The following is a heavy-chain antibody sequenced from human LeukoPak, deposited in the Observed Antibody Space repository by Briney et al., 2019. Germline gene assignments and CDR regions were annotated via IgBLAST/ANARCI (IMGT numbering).Heavy chain of an antibody. V-gene: IGHV3-30*02. D-gene: IGHD1-26*01. CDR1: GFTFSSYG. J-gene: IGHJ5*02. CDR3: AQDFWWEDT. CDR2: IQTNENDK. Sequence: GGSLRLSCAASGFTFSSYGMHWVRQAPGKGLEWVAFIQTNENDKHYADSVKGRFTISRDNSKNTLFLQMNSLRVEDTAVYYCAQDFWWEDTWGQGTLVTVSS.